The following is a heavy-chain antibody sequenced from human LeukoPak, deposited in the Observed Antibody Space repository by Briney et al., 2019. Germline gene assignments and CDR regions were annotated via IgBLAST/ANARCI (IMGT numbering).Heavy chain of an antibody. CDR3: ARARGAGPGAHFDY. D-gene: IGHD3-10*01. J-gene: IGHJ4*02. CDR2: IKSKTDGGTT. CDR1: GFTFSSYS. V-gene: IGHV3-15*01. Sequence: GGSLRLSCAASGFTFSSYSMNWVRQAPGKGLEWVGRIKSKTDGGTTDYAAPVKGRFTISRDDSKNTLYLQMNSLKTEDTAVYYCARARGAGPGAHFDYWGQGTLVTVSS.